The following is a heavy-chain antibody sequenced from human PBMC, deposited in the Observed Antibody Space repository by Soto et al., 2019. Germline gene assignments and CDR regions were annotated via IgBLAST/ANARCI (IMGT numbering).Heavy chain of an antibody. V-gene: IGHV3-11*06. CDR2: ISSSSSYT. J-gene: IGHJ4*02. CDR3: AREGGSYSHFDY. Sequence: GGSLRLSCAASGFTFSDYYMSWIRQAPGKGLEWVSYISSSSSYTNYADSVKGRFTISSDNAKNSLYLQMNSLRAEDTAVYYWAREGGSYSHFDYWGQGTLVTVSS. CDR1: GFTFSDYY. D-gene: IGHD1-26*01.